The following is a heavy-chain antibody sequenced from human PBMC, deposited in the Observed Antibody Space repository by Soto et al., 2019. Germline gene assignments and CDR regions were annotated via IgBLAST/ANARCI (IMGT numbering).Heavy chain of an antibody. V-gene: IGHV1-69*01. CDR2: INPIFGTA. D-gene: IGHD3-3*01. CDR1: GYTFSGYY. J-gene: IGHJ4*02. CDR3: ASWSGKGGGY. Sequence: QEQLVQSGAEVKKPGASVKVSCKASGYTFSGYYIHWLRQAPGQGLEWMGWINPIFGTANYAQKFQGRVTITADESTSTAYMELSSLRSEDTAVYYCASWSGKGGGYWGQGTLVTVSS.